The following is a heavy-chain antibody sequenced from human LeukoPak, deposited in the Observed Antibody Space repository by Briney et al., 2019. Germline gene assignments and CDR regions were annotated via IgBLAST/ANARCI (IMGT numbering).Heavy chain of an antibody. CDR2: INTNTGNP. V-gene: IGHV7-4-1*02. J-gene: IGHJ3*02. D-gene: IGHD3-22*01. CDR3: AIQDYYDSSGYYWEAFDI. Sequence: GASVTVSCKASGYTFTGYYMHWVRQAPGQGLEWMGWINTNTGNPTYAQGFTGRFVFSLDTSVSTAYLQISSLKAEDTAVYYYAIQDYYDSSGYYWEAFDIWGQGTMVTVSS. CDR1: GYTFTGYY.